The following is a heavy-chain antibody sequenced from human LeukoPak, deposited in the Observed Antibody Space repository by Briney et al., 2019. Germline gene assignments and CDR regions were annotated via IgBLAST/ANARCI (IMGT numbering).Heavy chain of an antibody. Sequence: GGSLRLSCASSRFTFYDYAMHGVPQAPRKGLWCVSGISWNSGSIGYADSVKGRFTISIDNAKNSLYLQMNSLRDEDTDVYYCAKVGIVATSDYWGQGTLVTVSS. D-gene: IGHD5-12*01. J-gene: IGHJ4*02. CDR3: AKVGIVATSDY. CDR2: ISWNSGSI. V-gene: IGHV3-9*01. CDR1: RFTFYDYA.